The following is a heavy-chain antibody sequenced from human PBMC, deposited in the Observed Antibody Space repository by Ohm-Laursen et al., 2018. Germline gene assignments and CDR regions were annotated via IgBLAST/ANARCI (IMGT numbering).Heavy chain of an antibody. D-gene: IGHD3-10*01. V-gene: IGHV5-51*01. Sequence: ESLRISCKGSGYSFTSYWIGWVRQMPGKGLEWMGIIYPGDSDTRYSPSFQGQVTISADKSISTAYLQWSSLKASDTAMYYCARQIITMVRGAHAFDIWSQGTMVTVSS. J-gene: IGHJ3*02. CDR1: GYSFTSYW. CDR2: IYPGDSDT. CDR3: ARQIITMVRGAHAFDI.